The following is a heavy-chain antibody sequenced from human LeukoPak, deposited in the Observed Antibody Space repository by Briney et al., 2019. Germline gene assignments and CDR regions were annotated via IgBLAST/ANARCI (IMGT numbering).Heavy chain of an antibody. Sequence: PSETLSLTRAVSGGSISSGGYSWSWIRQPPGKGLEWIGYIYHSGSTYYNPSLKSRVTISVDRSKNQFSLKLSSVTAADTAVYYCARARPSGSYYYFDYWGQGTLVTVSS. CDR1: GGSISSGGYS. CDR3: ARARPSGSYYYFDY. CDR2: IYHSGST. J-gene: IGHJ4*02. D-gene: IGHD1-26*01. V-gene: IGHV4-30-2*01.